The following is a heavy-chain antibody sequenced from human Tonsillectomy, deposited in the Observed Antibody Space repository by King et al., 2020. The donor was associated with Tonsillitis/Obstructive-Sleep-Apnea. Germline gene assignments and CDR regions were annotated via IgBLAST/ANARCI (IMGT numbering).Heavy chain of an antibody. CDR2: IRGSGGGT. V-gene: IGHV3-23*04. CDR1: GFTFTACA. J-gene: IGHJ4*02. CDR3: AKNELWSGYQY. D-gene: IGHD3-3*01. Sequence: VQLVESGGGLVPPGESLKLSCAASGFTFTACAMSWVRQAPGKGLEWVSAIRGSGGGTYYADSVMGRFTISRDNSKNTLFLQMNSLRAEDTAVYYCAKNELWSGYQYWGQGTLVTVSS.